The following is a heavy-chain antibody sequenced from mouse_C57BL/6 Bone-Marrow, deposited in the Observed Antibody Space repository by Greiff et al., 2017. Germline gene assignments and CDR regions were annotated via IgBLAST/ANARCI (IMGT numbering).Heavy chain of an antibody. Sequence: QVQLKESGPGLVAPSPSLSITCTVSGFSLTGYGVDWVRQPPGKGLEWLGVIWGGGSTTYNSALMSRLSISKENSKSQVFLKSNSLLTDDTAMYYCAKHGSYYYGSSWYAMDYWGQGTSVTVSS. J-gene: IGHJ4*01. CDR3: AKHGSYYYGSSWYAMDY. CDR2: IWGGGST. CDR1: GFSLTGYG. V-gene: IGHV2-9*01. D-gene: IGHD1-1*01.